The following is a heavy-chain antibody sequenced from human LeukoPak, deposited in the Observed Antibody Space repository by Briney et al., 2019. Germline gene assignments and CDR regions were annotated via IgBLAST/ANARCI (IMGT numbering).Heavy chain of an antibody. CDR2: ISTYNGNT. J-gene: IGHJ6*03. D-gene: IGHD3-3*01. Sequence: ASVKVSCKASGYSFSVYGISWVRQAPGQGLEWMGWISTYNGNTNYAQKFQGRVTMTTDTSTSTASLELRSLKSDDTAVYYCARPIFGTHYYMDVWGKGTTVTVSS. V-gene: IGHV1-18*01. CDR3: ARPIFGTHYYMDV. CDR1: GYSFSVYG.